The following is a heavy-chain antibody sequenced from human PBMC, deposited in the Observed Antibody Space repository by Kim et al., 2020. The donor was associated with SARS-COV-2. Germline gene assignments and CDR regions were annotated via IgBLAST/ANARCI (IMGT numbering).Heavy chain of an antibody. Sequence: KGRFTHSRENAKNTMYLQMNSLRAEDTGVYYCARDRGIAVAGVYYYYGMDVWGQGTTVTVSS. D-gene: IGHD6-19*01. V-gene: IGHV3-30*01. CDR3: ARDRGIAVAGVYYYYGMDV. J-gene: IGHJ6*02.